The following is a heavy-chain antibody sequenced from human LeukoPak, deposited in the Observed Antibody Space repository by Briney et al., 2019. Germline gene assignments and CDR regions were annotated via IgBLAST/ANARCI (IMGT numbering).Heavy chain of an antibody. Sequence: GGSLRLSCAASGFTFSSYGMHRVRQAPGKGLEWVAVISYDGSNKYYADSVKGRFTISRDNSKNTLYLQMNSLRAEDTAVYYCAKDSLGVTRPHYYYYGMDVWGKGTTVTVSS. CDR2: ISYDGSNK. J-gene: IGHJ6*04. CDR3: AKDSLGVTRPHYYYYGMDV. CDR1: GFTFSSYG. D-gene: IGHD2-21*02. V-gene: IGHV3-30*18.